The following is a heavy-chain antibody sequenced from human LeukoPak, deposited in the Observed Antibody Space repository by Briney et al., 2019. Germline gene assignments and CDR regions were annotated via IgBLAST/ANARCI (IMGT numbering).Heavy chain of an antibody. J-gene: IGHJ4*02. V-gene: IGHV1-18*04. D-gene: IGHD7-27*01. CDR3: ARDTGSIAGDDY. CDR2: ISAYNGNT. Sequence: GASVKVSCKASGYSFSSHGISWVRQAPGQGLEWMGWISAYNGNTKFIQKFQGRVTMTTDTSMSTAYMELRSLRSDDTAVYYCARDTGSIAGDDYWGQGTLVTVSS. CDR1: GYSFSSHG.